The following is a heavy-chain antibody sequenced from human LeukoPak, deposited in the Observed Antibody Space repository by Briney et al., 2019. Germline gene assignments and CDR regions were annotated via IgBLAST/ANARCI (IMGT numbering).Heavy chain of an antibody. J-gene: IGHJ4*02. D-gene: IGHD6-6*01. CDR1: GGSISSYY. CDR2: IYYSGST. Sequence: SETLSLTCTVSGGSISSYYWSWIRQPPGKGLEWVGYIYYSGSTNYNPSLKSRVTISVDTSKNQFSLKLSSVTAADTAVYYCARDNVAARRRYFDYWGQGTLVTVSS. V-gene: IGHV4-59*01. CDR3: ARDNVAARRRYFDY.